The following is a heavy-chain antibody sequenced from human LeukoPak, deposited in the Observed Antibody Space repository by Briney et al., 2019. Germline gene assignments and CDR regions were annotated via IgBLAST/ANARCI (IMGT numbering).Heavy chain of an antibody. D-gene: IGHD3-22*01. Sequence: SETLSLTCSVSGGSISSYYWSWIRQPPGKGLEWIGYIYNSGSTNSNPSLKSRVTISVDTSKNQFSLKLSSVTAADTAVYYCARSRGYSPKYYYDSSGYYYWFDPWGQGTLVTVSS. CDR3: ARSRGYSPKYYYDSSGYYYWFDP. J-gene: IGHJ5*02. CDR2: IYNSGST. CDR1: GGSISSYY. V-gene: IGHV4-59*01.